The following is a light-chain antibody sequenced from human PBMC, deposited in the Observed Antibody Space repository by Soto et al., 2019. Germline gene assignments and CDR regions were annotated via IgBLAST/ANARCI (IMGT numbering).Light chain of an antibody. Sequence: EIVMTQSPDTLSVSPGERATLSCRASQSVSSNLAWYQQKPGQAPRLLMYHVSTRATGVPARFSGSGSGTEVTLTISSLQSEDFAVYSGQQYDNWHRAALTFGGGTKVEIK. CDR2: HVS. V-gene: IGKV3-15*01. J-gene: IGKJ4*01. CDR1: QSVSSN. CDR3: QQYDNWHRAALT.